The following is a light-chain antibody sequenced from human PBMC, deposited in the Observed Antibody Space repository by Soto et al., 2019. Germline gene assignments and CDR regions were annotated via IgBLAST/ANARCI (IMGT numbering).Light chain of an antibody. Sequence: EIVLTKSPATLSLSPGERATLSCRASQSVSSYLAWYQQKPGQAPRLLIYDASNRATGIPARFSGSGSGTDFTLTISSLEPEDFAVYYCQQRSNWWTFGQGTKVEI. CDR2: DAS. CDR1: QSVSSY. CDR3: QQRSNWWT. J-gene: IGKJ1*01. V-gene: IGKV3-11*01.